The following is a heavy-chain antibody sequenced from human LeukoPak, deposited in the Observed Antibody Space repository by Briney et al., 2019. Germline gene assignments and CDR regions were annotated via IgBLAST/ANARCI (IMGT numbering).Heavy chain of an antibody. Sequence: ASVKVSCKASGYTFSNYGISWVRHAPGQGHEWMGLISAYNSNPNYAQKLQGRVTMTTDTSTSTAYMDLRSLRSDDTAVYYCARARYSSSCPDYWGQGTLVTVSS. D-gene: IGHD6-13*01. CDR2: ISAYNSNP. CDR1: GYTFSNYG. V-gene: IGHV1-18*01. CDR3: ARARYSSSCPDY. J-gene: IGHJ4*02.